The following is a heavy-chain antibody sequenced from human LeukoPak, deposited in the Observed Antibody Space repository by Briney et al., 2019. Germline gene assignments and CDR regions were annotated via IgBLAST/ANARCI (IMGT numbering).Heavy chain of an antibody. D-gene: IGHD3-3*01. CDR2: ISSSGNT. CDR1: GGSTSGGNYY. CDR3: ARLGAGPTYYDFWSGYSSFYFDY. J-gene: IGHJ4*02. V-gene: IGHV4-39*02. Sequence: SGTLSLTCIVSGGSTSGGNYYWGWIRRPPGKGLEWIGGISSSGNTYYNPSLKSRITISIDTSKNHFSLKLSSVTAADTAVYYCARLGAGPTYYDFWSGYSSFYFDYWGQGTLVTVSS.